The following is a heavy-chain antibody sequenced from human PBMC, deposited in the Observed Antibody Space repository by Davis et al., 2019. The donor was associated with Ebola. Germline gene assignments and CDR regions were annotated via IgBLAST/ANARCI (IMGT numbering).Heavy chain of an antibody. J-gene: IGHJ4*02. Sequence: GGSLRLSCEASGFTFSRYGMHWVRQAPGKGPEWLTYIFFDGSETFYADSVKGRFTISRDNSKNTLYLQMGRLRSDDTAMYYCVRDFFEFSGSSFSDSWGQGTLVTVSS. CDR2: IFFDGSET. CDR1: GFTFSRYG. D-gene: IGHD6-6*01. CDR3: VRDFFEFSGSSFSDS. V-gene: IGHV3-30*03.